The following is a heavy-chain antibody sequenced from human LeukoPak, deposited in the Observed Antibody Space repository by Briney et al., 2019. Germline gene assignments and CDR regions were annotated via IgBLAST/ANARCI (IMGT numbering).Heavy chain of an antibody. CDR2: MNPNSGNT. V-gene: IGHV1-8*01. D-gene: IGHD5-24*01. Sequence: ASVKVSYKASGYTFTSYDINWVRQATGQGLEWMGWMNPNSGNTGYAQKFQGRVTMTRNTSISTAYMELSSLRSEDTAVYYCARGGDGYSYYYYYMDVWGKGTTVTVSS. CDR3: ARGGDGYSYYYYYMDV. CDR1: GYTFTSYD. J-gene: IGHJ6*03.